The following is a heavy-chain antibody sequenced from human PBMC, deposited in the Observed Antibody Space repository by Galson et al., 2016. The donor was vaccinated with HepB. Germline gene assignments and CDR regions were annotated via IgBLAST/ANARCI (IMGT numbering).Heavy chain of an antibody. CDR2: IRSKTDGGTT. Sequence: LRLSCAASGFTFTNYAMSWVRQAPGKGLEWVGRIRSKTDGGTTGYAAPVKDRFTISRDDSKNTLYLQMNSLKTEDTAVYYCWVPLEYCSNGVCRLFDYWGQGTLVTVSS. J-gene: IGHJ4*02. V-gene: IGHV3-15*01. D-gene: IGHD2-8*01. CDR3: WVPLEYCSNGVCRLFDY. CDR1: GFTFTNYA.